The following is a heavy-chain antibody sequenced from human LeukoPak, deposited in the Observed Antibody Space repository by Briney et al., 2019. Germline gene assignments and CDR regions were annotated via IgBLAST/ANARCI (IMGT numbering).Heavy chain of an antibody. CDR1: GGSISSGGYY. D-gene: IGHD3-3*01. CDR3: AKIPVGFWNYYYFNEGDY. Sequence: SETLSLTCTVSGGSISSGGYYWSWIRQHPGKGLEWIGYIYYSGSTYYNPSLKSRVTISVDTSKNQFSLKLSSVTAEDTAVYYCAKIPVGFWNYYYFNEGDYWGQGTLVTVSS. J-gene: IGHJ4*02. V-gene: IGHV4-31*03. CDR2: IYYSGST.